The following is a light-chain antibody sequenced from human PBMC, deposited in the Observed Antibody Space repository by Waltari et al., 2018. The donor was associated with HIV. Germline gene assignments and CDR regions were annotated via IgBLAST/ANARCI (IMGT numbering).Light chain of an antibody. V-gene: IGKV3-20*01. CDR1: QSVSRSF. CDR3: QQYGSAPRWT. CDR2: GTS. Sequence: IVLTQSPGTLSLSPGESGTISCKTSQSVSRSFLAWYQQKFGQSPRLLIYGTSRRAIGISDRFTASGSGTDFTLSISRVEPEDSALYYCQQYGSAPRWTFGQGTKVEI. J-gene: IGKJ1*01.